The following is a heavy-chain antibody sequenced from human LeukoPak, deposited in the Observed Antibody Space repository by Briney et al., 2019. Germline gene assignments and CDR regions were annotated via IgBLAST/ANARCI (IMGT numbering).Heavy chain of an antibody. D-gene: IGHD1-14*01. V-gene: IGHV1-18*01. Sequence: ASVKVSCKASGYSSTNYGISWVRQAPGQGLEWMGWIHIYRGNTNYAQKFQGRVTMTTDTSTSTVYMEVRGLRSDDTAMYYCARDVGITVGDSFDPWGQGTLVTVSS. CDR3: ARDVGITVGDSFDP. J-gene: IGHJ5*02. CDR1: GYSSTNYG. CDR2: IHIYRGNT.